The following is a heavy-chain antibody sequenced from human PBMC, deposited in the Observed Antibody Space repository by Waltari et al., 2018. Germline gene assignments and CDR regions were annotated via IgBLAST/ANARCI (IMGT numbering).Heavy chain of an antibody. D-gene: IGHD5-18*01. CDR1: AASLRNYF. J-gene: IGHJ4*02. CDR2: INHGGTT. CDR3: ARGYSNGYGPGDS. Sequence: QVQLQQWGAGLVKPSETLSLTCAVYAASLRNYFWSWIRQAPGKGLEWIGEINHGGTTNHNPSLKSRVTISVDTSKSQFSLRLRSVTAADTAVYYCARGYSNGYGPGDSWGQGTLVTVSS. V-gene: IGHV4-34*01.